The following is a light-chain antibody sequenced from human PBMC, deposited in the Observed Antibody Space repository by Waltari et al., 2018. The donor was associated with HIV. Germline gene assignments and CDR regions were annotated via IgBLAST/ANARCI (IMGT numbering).Light chain of an antibody. CDR2: QDT. CDR1: ALPKQF. Sequence: SSELPQPPSVSVSTCQTPRINSSGAALPKQFSSWYQQKPGQAPVLIIYQDTERPAGSPERFSGSSSGTRVTLTVSGVQAEDEADYYCQSADSSGTWVFGGGTKLTVL. J-gene: IGLJ3*02. V-gene: IGLV3-25*03. CDR3: QSADSSGTWV.